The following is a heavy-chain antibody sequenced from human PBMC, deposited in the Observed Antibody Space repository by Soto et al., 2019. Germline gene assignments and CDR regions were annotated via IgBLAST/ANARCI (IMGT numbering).Heavy chain of an antibody. D-gene: IGHD4-17*01. J-gene: IGHJ5*02. CDR1: GGSVSSGSYY. Sequence: PSETLSLTCTVSGGSVSSGSYYWSWIRQPPGKGLEWIGYIYYSGSTNYSPSLKSRVTISVDTSKNQFSLKLSSVTAADTAVYYCARRRGSMTTVTNWFDPWGQGTLVTVSS. CDR3: ARRRGSMTTVTNWFDP. CDR2: IYYSGST. V-gene: IGHV4-61*01.